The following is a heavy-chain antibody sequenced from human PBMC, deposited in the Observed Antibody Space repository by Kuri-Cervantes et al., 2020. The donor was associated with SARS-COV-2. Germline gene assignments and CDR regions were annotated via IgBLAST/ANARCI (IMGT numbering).Heavy chain of an antibody. CDR2: ISGSGGST. CDR3: AKEGCSGGSCYSGHFDY. V-gene: IGHV3-23*01. Sequence: GESLKISCAASGFTFSSYAMSWVRQAPGKGLEWVSAISGSGGSTYYADSVKGRFTISRDNSKDTLYLQMYSLRAEDTAVYYCAKEGCSGGSCYSGHFDYWGQGTLVTVSS. J-gene: IGHJ4*02. D-gene: IGHD2-15*01. CDR1: GFTFSSYA.